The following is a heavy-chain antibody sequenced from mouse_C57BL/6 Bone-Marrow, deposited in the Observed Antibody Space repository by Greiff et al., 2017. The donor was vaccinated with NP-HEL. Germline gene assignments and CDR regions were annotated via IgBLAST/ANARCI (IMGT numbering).Heavy chain of an antibody. V-gene: IGHV3-2*02. CDR1: GYSITSDYA. Sequence: EVQGVESGPGLVKPSQSLSLTCTVTGYSITSDYAWNWIRQFPGNKLEWMGYISYSGSTSYNPSLKSRISITRDTSKNQFFLQLNSVTTEDTATYYCARGRGDFDYWGQGTTLTVSS. CDR2: ISYSGST. CDR3: ARGRGDFDY. J-gene: IGHJ2*01.